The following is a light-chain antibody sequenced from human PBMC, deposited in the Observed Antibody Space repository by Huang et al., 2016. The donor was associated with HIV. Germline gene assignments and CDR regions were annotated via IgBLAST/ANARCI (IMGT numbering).Light chain of an antibody. J-gene: IGKJ2*03. Sequence: DIQMTQSPSSLSASVGDSVTITCRASQAINNYLHWYQQRPGKAPRLLSYAASSLHSGVTSRFSGSGSGTDFTLTMSGLQPEDFATYYCQQSYSTLYSFGQGTKLEFK. CDR2: AAS. V-gene: IGKV1-39*01. CDR3: QQSYSTLYS. CDR1: QAINNY.